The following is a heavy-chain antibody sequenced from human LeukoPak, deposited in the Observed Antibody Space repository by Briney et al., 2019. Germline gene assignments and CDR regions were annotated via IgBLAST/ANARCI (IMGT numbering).Heavy chain of an antibody. J-gene: IGHJ4*02. CDR2: IMPISGTA. CDR3: ASGRTDIVVVPATLRNYYFDY. D-gene: IGHD2-2*01. V-gene: IGHV1-69*06. Sequence: GASVKVSCKASGGTFSSYDISWVRQAPGQGLEWMGGIMPISGTANYAQKFQGRVTITADKPTNTAYMELSSLRSEDTAMYYCASGRTDIVVVPATLRNYYFDYWGQGTLVTVSS. CDR1: GGTFSSYD.